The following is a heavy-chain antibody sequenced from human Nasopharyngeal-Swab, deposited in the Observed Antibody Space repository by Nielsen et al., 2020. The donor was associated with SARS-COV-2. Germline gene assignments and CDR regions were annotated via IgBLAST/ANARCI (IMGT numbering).Heavy chain of an antibody. D-gene: IGHD6-19*01. CDR3: ARHLSWWLVTSYYFDY. CDR2: IYYSGST. J-gene: IGHJ4*02. Sequence: SETLSLTCTVSGGSISSSSYYWGWIRQPPGKGLEWIRSIYYSGSTYYNPSLKSRVTISVDTSKNQFSLKLSSVTAADTAVYYCARHLSWWLVTSYYFDYWGQGTLVTVSS. V-gene: IGHV4-39*01. CDR1: GGSISSSSYY.